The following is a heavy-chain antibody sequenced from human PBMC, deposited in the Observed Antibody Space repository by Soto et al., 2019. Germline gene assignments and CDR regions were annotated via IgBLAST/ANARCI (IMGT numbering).Heavy chain of an antibody. Sequence: GGSLRLSCAASGFTFSSYGMHWVRQAPGKGLEWVAFIWHDGGNKFYAESVKGRFTISRDNSKNTLYLQMNSLRAEDAAIYYCAKASGESYPESRVFDQWGQGTRVTVSS. V-gene: IGHV3-30*02. CDR1: GFTFSSYG. CDR2: IWHDGGNK. CDR3: AKASGESYPESRVFDQ. D-gene: IGHD1-26*01. J-gene: IGHJ4*02.